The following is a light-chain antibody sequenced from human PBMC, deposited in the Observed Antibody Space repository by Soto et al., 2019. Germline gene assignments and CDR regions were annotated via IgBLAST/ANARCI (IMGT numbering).Light chain of an antibody. J-gene: IGKJ4*01. CDR3: QQLNSYPLT. CDR1: QGISSY. V-gene: IGKV1-9*01. CDR2: AAS. Sequence: IQLTQSPSSLSASVGDRVTITCRASQGISSYLAWYQQKAGRAPKFLIHAASTLQSGVPSRFSGSGSGTDFTLTISSLQPEDFATYYCQQLNSYPLTFGGGTRWIS.